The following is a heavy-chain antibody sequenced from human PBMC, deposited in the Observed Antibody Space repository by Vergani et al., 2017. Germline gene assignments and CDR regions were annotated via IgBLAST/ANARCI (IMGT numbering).Heavy chain of an antibody. V-gene: IGHV3-64D*06. CDR2: ISSNGGST. D-gene: IGHD6-19*01. CDR3: ARDEHSGYSSGGDY. J-gene: IGHJ4*02. CDR1: GFTFSSYA. Sequence: EVQLVESGGGLVQPGGSLRLSCSASGFTFSSYAMHWVRQAPGKGLEYVSAISSNGGSTYYADSVKGRFTISRDNSKNTLYLQMSSLRAEDTAVYYCARDEHSGYSSGGDYWGQGTLVTVSS.